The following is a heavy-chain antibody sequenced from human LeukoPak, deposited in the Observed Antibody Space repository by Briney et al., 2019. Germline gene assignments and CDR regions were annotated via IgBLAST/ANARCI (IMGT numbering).Heavy chain of an antibody. CDR3: ARVSGYDWESFYDY. CDR2: INHSGST. J-gene: IGHJ4*02. Sequence: SETLSLTCAVYGESFSAYYWSWIRQPPGKGLEWIGEINHSGSTNYNPSLKSRVTISVDTSKNQFSLKLSSVTAADTAMYYCARVSGYDWESFYDYWGQGSLVTVSS. CDR1: GESFSAYY. D-gene: IGHD5-12*01. V-gene: IGHV4-34*01.